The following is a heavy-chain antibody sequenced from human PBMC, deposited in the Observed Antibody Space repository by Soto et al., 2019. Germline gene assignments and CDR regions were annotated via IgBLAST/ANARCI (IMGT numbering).Heavy chain of an antibody. V-gene: IGHV1-2*02. D-gene: IGHD3-10*01. Sequence: GASVKVSCKASGYTFTGYYMHWVRQAPGQGLEWMGWINPNSGGTNYAQKFKGRVTMTRDTSISTAYMELSRLRSDDTAVYYCAREIRSGSPYYYYYYGMDVWGQGTTVTVSS. CDR1: GYTFTGYY. CDR2: INPNSGGT. J-gene: IGHJ6*02. CDR3: AREIRSGSPYYYYYYGMDV.